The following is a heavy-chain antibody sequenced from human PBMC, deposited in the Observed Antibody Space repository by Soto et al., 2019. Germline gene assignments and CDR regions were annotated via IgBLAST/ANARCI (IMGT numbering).Heavy chain of an antibody. Sequence: ASVKVSCKASGYTFTSYSMHWVRRAPGQRLEWMGWINAGNGNTKYSQKFQGRVTITRDTSASTAYMELSSLRSEDTAVYYCARPIHSLKQWRWYATLRDWGQGTLVTVSS. V-gene: IGHV1-3*01. D-gene: IGHD6-19*01. J-gene: IGHJ4*02. CDR2: INAGNGNT. CDR3: ARPIHSLKQWRWYATLRD. CDR1: GYTFTSYS.